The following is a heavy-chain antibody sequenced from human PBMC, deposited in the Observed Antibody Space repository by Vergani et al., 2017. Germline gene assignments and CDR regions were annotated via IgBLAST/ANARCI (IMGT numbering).Heavy chain of an antibody. Sequence: QVQLQQWGAGLLKPSETLSLTCAVYGGSFSGYYWSWIRQPPGKGLEWIGEINHSGSTNYNPSLKSRVTISVDTSKNQFSLKLSSVTAADTAVYYCARYHCTNGVCSFDYWGQGTTVTVSS. V-gene: IGHV4-34*01. CDR2: INHSGST. CDR3: ARYHCTNGVCSFDY. J-gene: IGHJ4*03. D-gene: IGHD2-8*01. CDR1: GGSFSGYY.